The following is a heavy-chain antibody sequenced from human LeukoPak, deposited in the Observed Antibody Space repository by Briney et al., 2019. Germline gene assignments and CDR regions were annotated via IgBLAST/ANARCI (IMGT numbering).Heavy chain of an antibody. CDR3: ARDLAYSRLDY. CDR1: GFTFSSSW. Sequence: GGSLRLSCAASGFTFSSSWVDWVRQAPGKGLEWVASINPDGNKKYSADSVKGRFTISRDNAENSLYLQMNSLRVEDTAFYYCARDLAYSRLDYWGQGMLVTVSS. J-gene: IGHJ4*02. D-gene: IGHD5-18*01. CDR2: INPDGNKK. V-gene: IGHV3-7*01.